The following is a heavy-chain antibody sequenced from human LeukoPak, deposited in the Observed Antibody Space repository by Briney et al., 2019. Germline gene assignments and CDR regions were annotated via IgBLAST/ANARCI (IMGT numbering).Heavy chain of an antibody. CDR2: ISSSSTTI. V-gene: IGHV3-48*01. CDR3: ARGRYYDILTGYTINKNFDY. Sequence: GGSLRLSCAASGFTFSSYSMNWVRQAPGKGLEWVSYISSSSTTIYYADSVKGRFTISRDNAKNSLYLQMNSLRAEDTAVYYCARGRYYDILTGYTINKNFDYWGQGTLVTVSS. J-gene: IGHJ4*02. CDR1: GFTFSSYS. D-gene: IGHD3-9*01.